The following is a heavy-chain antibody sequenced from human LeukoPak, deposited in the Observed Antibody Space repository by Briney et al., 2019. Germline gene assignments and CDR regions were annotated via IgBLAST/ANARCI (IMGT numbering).Heavy chain of an antibody. CDR1: GFTFSNYW. Sequence: GGSLRLSCAASGFTFSNYWMSWVCQAPGKGPEWVANIKEDGSEKYYVDSVKGRFTISRDNVKNSLYLQMNSLRAEDTAVYYCARTIRGYWGQGTLVTVSS. CDR3: ARTIRGY. CDR2: IKEDGSEK. J-gene: IGHJ4*02. V-gene: IGHV3-7*01. D-gene: IGHD3-10*01.